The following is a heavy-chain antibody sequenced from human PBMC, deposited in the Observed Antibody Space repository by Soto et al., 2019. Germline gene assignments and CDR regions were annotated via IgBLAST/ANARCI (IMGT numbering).Heavy chain of an antibody. CDR1: GFTFSSYA. Sequence: HPGGSLRLSCAASGFTFSSYAMSWVRQAPGKGLEWVSAISGSGGSTYYADSVKGRFTISRDNSKNTLYLQMNSLRAEDTAVYYCAKSPILLWFGPNNYYFDYWGQGTLVTVSS. CDR2: ISGSGGST. J-gene: IGHJ4*02. V-gene: IGHV3-23*01. D-gene: IGHD3-10*01. CDR3: AKSPILLWFGPNNYYFDY.